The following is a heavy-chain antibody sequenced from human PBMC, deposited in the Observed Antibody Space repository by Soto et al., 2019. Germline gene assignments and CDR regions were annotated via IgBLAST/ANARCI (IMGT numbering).Heavy chain of an antibody. D-gene: IGHD2-8*01. Sequence: PSGSLTLSCAVSGVSFDTYAKCWIWLRQRKGLEWVSISDRFCSRTHYADSVKGRFTISRDNSKNKLYLQPNSLRVADTAVYYCAKGAIAYCHHSICYYHSDYWGQGTLVTVSS. J-gene: IGHJ4*02. CDR1: GVSFDTYA. V-gene: IGHV3-23*03. CDR3: AKGAIAYCHHSICYYHSDY. CDR2: SDRFCSRT.